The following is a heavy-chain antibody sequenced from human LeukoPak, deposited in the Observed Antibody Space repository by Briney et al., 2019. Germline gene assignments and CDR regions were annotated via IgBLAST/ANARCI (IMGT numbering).Heavy chain of an antibody. CDR2: ISWNSGSI. V-gene: IGHV3-9*01. J-gene: IGHJ6*04. CDR3: AKDIGCSGGSCYGPYYYYGMDV. D-gene: IGHD2-15*01. CDR1: GFTFDDYA. Sequence: GRSLRLSCAASGFTFDDYAMHWVRQAPGKGLEWVSGISWNSGSIGYADSVKGRFTISRDNAKNSLYLKMNSLRAEDTALYYCAKDIGCSGGSCYGPYYYYGMDVWGKGTTVTVSS.